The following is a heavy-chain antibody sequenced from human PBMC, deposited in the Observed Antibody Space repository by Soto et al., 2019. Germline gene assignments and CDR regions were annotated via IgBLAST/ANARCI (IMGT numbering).Heavy chain of an antibody. D-gene: IGHD2-2*01. CDR1: GGSISSGGYY. V-gene: IGHV4-31*09. CDR2: IYYSGST. J-gene: IGHJ3*02. Sequence: SETLSLTCTVSGGSISSGGYYWSWIRQHPGKGLEWIGYIYYSGSTYYNPSLKSRVTISVDTSKNHFFLNLTSVTAADTAVYYCTTYRKFFQIWGQGTKVTVSS. CDR3: TTYRKFFQI.